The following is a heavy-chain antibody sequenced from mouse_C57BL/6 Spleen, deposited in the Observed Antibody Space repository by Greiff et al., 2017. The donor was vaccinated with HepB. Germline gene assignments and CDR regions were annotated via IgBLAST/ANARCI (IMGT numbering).Heavy chain of an antibody. CDR2: IYPSDSET. CDR1: GYTFTSYW. V-gene: IGHV1-61*01. J-gene: IGHJ4*01. D-gene: IGHD4-1*01. Sequence: QVQLKESGAELVRPGSSVKLSCKASGYTFTSYWMDWVKQRPGQGLEWIGNIYPSDSETHYNQKFKDKATLTVDKSSSTAYMQLSSLTSEDSAVYYCARRTGTDYAMDYWGQGTSVTVSS. CDR3: ARRTGTDYAMDY.